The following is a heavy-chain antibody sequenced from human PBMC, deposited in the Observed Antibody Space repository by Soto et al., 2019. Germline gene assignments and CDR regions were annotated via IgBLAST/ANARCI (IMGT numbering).Heavy chain of an antibody. J-gene: IGHJ3*01. CDR2: FWFDGRNK. V-gene: IGHV3-33*03. CDR1: GFTLSNYG. CDR3: ASLYNWNPKDGAFDV. Sequence: GGSLRLSCAASGFTLSNYGIHWVRQGPGKGLEWVAVFWFDGRNKYYADSVKGRFTMSRDISNNTLYLQMSSLRAEDTAVYYCASLYNWNPKDGAFDVWGQGTVVTVSS. D-gene: IGHD1-20*01.